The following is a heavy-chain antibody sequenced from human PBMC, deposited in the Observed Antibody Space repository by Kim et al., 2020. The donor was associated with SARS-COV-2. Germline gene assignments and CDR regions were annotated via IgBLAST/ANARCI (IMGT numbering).Heavy chain of an antibody. J-gene: IGHJ4*02. CDR3: ARERRAFSGYYPFDY. CDR1: GYTFTGYY. V-gene: IGHV1-2*06. Sequence: ASVKVSCKASGYTFTGYYMHWVRQAPGQGLEWMGRINPNSGGTNYAQKFQGRVTMTRDTSISTAYMELSRLRSDDTAVYYCARERRAFSGYYPFDYWGQGTLVTVSS. D-gene: IGHD3-22*01. CDR2: INPNSGGT.